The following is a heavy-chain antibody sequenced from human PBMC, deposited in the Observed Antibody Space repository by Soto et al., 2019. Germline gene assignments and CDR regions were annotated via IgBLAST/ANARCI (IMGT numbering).Heavy chain of an antibody. J-gene: IGHJ4*02. CDR3: ARDPSFDAPDY. D-gene: IGHD3-9*01. V-gene: IGHV3-21*01. Sequence: GSLRLSCAASGFSFSRHSMNWVRQAPGKGLEWVSSISPTSEYIYHADSVKGRFTISRDNSKNTLYLQMNSLRAEDTAVYYCARDPSFDAPDYWGQGTLVTVSS. CDR2: ISPTSEYI. CDR1: GFSFSRHS.